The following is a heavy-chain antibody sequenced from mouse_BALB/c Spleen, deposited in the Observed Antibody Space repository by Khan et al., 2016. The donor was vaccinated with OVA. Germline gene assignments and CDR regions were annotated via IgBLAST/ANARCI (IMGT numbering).Heavy chain of an antibody. CDR2: IWGGGSK. Sequence: VQLEESGPGLVAPSQSLSITCTVSGFSLTDYAVSWIRQPPGKGLEWLGVIWGGGSKYYNSALKSRLSISKDNSRSQVFLNMNSLQTDDTAMYYCAKDPPYYAMDYWGRGTSVTVSS. J-gene: IGHJ4*01. V-gene: IGHV2-6-5*01. CDR3: AKDPPYYAMDY. CDR1: GFSLTDYA.